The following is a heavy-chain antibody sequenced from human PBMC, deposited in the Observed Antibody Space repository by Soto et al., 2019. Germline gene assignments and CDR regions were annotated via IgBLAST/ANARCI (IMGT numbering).Heavy chain of an antibody. D-gene: IGHD2-21*02. CDR1: GYTFTGYY. J-gene: IGHJ4*02. CDR2: INPNSGGT. Sequence: GASVKVSCKASGYTFTGYYMHWVRQAPGQGLEWMGWINPNSGGTNYAQKFQGWVTMTRDTSISTAYMELSRLRSDDTAVYYCARWYCGGDCYSGFVDYWGQGTLVTVSS. V-gene: IGHV1-2*04. CDR3: ARWYCGGDCYSGFVDY.